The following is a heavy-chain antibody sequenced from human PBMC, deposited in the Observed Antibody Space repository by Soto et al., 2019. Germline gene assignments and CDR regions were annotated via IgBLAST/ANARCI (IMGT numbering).Heavy chain of an antibody. CDR2: IYYSGNT. D-gene: IGHD6-19*01. J-gene: IGHJ4*02. CDR3: ARAVAVPADFDY. Sequence: SETLSLTCTVSGGSISSSSYYWGWIRQPPGKGLEWIGSIYYSGNTYYNPSLKSRVTISVDTAKNQFSLKLSSVTAADTAVYYCARAVAVPADFDYWGQGTLVTVSS. V-gene: IGHV4-39*01. CDR1: GGSISSSSYY.